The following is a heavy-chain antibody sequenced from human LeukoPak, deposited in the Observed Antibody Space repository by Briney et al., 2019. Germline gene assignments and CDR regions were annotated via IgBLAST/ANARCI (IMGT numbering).Heavy chain of an antibody. Sequence: GGSLRLSCAASGFTFSSYGMSWVRQAPGKGLEWVSTITSSGASTYYADSVKGRFTISRDNSKNTLYLQMNSLTAEDTAVYYCAKVSPYYAPGYYFGSWGQGTLVTVSS. CDR2: ITSSGAST. D-gene: IGHD2-2*01. CDR1: GFTFSSYG. J-gene: IGHJ4*02. V-gene: IGHV3-23*01. CDR3: AKVSPYYAPGYYFGS.